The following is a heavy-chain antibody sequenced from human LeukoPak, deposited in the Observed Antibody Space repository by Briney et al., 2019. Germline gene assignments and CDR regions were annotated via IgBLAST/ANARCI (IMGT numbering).Heavy chain of an antibody. Sequence: GGSLRLSCAASGFTFSSYSMNWVRQAPGKGLEWVSSISSSSSYIYYADSVKGRFTISRDNAKNSLYLQMNSLRAEDTAVYYCARDLRYYDFWSGYYTDYYYYGTDVWGQGTTVTVSS. J-gene: IGHJ6*02. CDR1: GFTFSSYS. V-gene: IGHV3-21*01. CDR3: ARDLRYYDFWSGYYTDYYYYGTDV. D-gene: IGHD3-3*01. CDR2: ISSSSSYI.